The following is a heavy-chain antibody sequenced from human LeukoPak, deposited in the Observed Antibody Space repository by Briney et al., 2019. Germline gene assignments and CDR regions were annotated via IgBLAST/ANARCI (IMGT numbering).Heavy chain of an antibody. V-gene: IGHV3-66*01. CDR2: TYSGGST. D-gene: IGHD1-26*01. CDR3: TSGIRAFDN. CDR1: GFTVSSTY. J-gene: IGHJ4*02. Sequence: GGSLRLSCIASGFTVSSTYMSWVCQAPGKGLEWVSVTYSGGSTYYADSVKGRCTISRDNSKNTLYLQMNSLRGEDTAVYYCTSGIRAFDNWGQGTQVTVSS.